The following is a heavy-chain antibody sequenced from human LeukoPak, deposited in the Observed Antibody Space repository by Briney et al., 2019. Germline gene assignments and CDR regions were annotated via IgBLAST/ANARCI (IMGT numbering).Heavy chain of an antibody. D-gene: IGHD4-17*01. CDR3: GRGDYGDYYFDS. CDR1: GGSLSGYY. J-gene: IGHJ4*02. CDR2: INHSGAT. V-gene: IGHV4-34*01. Sequence: ASETLSLTCAVDGGSLSGYYWSWIRQPPGKGLEWIGEINHSGATNYNPSLKSRVTISVDTSKNEFSVKVPSVTAADTAVYLCGRGDYGDYYFDSWGQGTLVTVSS.